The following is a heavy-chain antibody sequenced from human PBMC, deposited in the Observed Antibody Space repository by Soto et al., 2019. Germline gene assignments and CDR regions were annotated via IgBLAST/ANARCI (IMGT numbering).Heavy chain of an antibody. V-gene: IGHV1-3*04. CDR3: ARDRMGEAGLPLAY. CDR1: GYPFTTYA. D-gene: IGHD1-26*01. J-gene: IGHJ4*02. CDR2: ISTDNGNT. Sequence: GASVKVSCKASGYPFTTYAIHWVRQAPGQRLEWMGWISTDNGNTKYSQKFQGRLTITRDTSATTAYMELSSLRSEDTAVYYCARDRMGEAGLPLAYWGQGTLVTVSS.